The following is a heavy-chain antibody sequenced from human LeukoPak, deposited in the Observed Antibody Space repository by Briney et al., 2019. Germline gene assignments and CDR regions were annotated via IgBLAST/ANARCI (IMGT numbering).Heavy chain of an antibody. CDR1: GFIFSSSA. V-gene: IGHV3-23*01. Sequence: PGGSLRLSCAASGFIFSSSALMWVRQAPGKGLEWVSSITGSGDNTFYSDSVKGRFSVSRDNSKNILYLQMYILGTEDTAIYYCAKGAAFGLDDWFDPWGQGTLVTVSS. J-gene: IGHJ5*02. CDR3: AKGAAFGLDDWFDP. CDR2: ITGSGDNT. D-gene: IGHD3-3*02.